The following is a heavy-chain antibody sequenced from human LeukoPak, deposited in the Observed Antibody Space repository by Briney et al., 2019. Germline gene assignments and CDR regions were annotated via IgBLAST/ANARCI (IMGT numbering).Heavy chain of an antibody. CDR3: ARDSGWYSIDAFDI. D-gene: IGHD6-19*01. CDR2: IKQDGSEK. V-gene: IGHV3-7*03. J-gene: IGHJ3*02. CDR1: GFTFSSYW. Sequence: HAGGSLRLSCAASGFTFSSYWMSWVRQAPGKGLEWVANIKQDGSEKYYVDSVKGRFTISRDNAKNSLYLQMNSLRGEDTAVYYCARDSGWYSIDAFDIWGQGTMVTVSS.